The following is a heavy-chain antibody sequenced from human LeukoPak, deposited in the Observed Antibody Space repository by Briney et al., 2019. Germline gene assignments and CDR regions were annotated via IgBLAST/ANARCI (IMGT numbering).Heavy chain of an antibody. V-gene: IGHV4-34*01. J-gene: IGHJ6*03. CDR3: ARLKGSYGAYYYYYYYMDV. D-gene: IGHD3-16*01. CDR1: GGAFSGYY. CDR2: INHSGST. Sequence: PSETLSLTCAVYGGAFSGYYWSWIRQPPGKGLEWIGEINHSGSTNYNPSLKSRVTISVDTSKNQFSLKLSSVTAADTAVYYCARLKGSYGAYYYYYYYMDVWGKGTTVTVSS.